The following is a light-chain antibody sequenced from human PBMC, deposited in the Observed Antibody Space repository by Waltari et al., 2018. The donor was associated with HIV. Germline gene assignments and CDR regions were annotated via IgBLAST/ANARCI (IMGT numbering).Light chain of an antibody. J-gene: IGLJ2*01. CDR3: CSYAGSSRV. Sequence: QSALTQPASVSGSPGQSITISCTGTSSDVGRYNLVSWYQQHPGKAPQLMIYEVSKRPSGVSNRFSGSKSGNTASLTISGLQAEDEADYYCCSYAGSSRVFGGGTKLTVL. CDR2: EVS. V-gene: IGLV2-23*02. CDR1: SSDVGRYNL.